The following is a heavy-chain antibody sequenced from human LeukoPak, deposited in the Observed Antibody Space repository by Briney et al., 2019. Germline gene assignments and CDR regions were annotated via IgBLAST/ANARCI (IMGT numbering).Heavy chain of an antibody. CDR2: IYYSGST. CDR1: GGSISSGDYS. CDR3: ARDHPSQYYFDY. Sequence: PSETLSLTCTVSGGSISSGDYSWSWIRQPPGKGLEWIGYIYYSGSTYYNPSLKSRVTISVDTSKNQFSLKLSSVTAADTAVYYCARDHPSQYYFDYWGQGTLVTVSS. D-gene: IGHD6-6*01. J-gene: IGHJ4*02. V-gene: IGHV4-30-4*01.